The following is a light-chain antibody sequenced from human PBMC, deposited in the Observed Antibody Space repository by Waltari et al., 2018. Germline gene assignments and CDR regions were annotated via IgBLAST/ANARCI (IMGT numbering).Light chain of an antibody. J-gene: IGKJ1*01. V-gene: IGKV3-20*01. CDR2: DTS. CDR3: QKYDRLPAT. Sequence: SCRASQTVGKDLTWYQQKPGQAPKLLIYDTSSRAPGIPDRFSGSVFGTDFSLTISRLEPEDFAVYYCQKYDRLPATFGQGTKVEIK. CDR1: QTVGKD.